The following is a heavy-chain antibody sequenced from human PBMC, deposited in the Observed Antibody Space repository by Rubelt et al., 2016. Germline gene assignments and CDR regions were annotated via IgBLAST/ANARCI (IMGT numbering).Heavy chain of an antibody. CDR1: GGSFSGYY. D-gene: IGHD3-10*01. Sequence: QVQLQQWGAGLLKPSETLSLTCAVYGGSFSGYYWGWIRQPPGKGLEWIGEINHSGSTNYNPSLKSRVTISVDTSKNQFSRKPGSGTAADTAVYYWARDLGGYGSRFDPWGQGTLVTVSS. J-gene: IGHJ5*02. V-gene: IGHV4-34*01. CDR2: INHSGST. CDR3: ARDLGGYGSRFDP.